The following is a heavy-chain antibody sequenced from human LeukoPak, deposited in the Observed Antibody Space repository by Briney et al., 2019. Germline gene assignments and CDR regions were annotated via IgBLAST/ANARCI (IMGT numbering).Heavy chain of an antibody. CDR3: ARARIGRTPNFDY. V-gene: IGHV4-34*01. CDR2: INHSGST. Sequence: SGTLSLTCAVYGGSFSGYYWSWIRQPPGKGLEWIGEINHSGSTNYNPSLKSRVTISVDTSKNQFSLKLSSVTAADTAVYYCARARIGRTPNFDYWGQGTLVTVSS. J-gene: IGHJ4*02. D-gene: IGHD2-15*01. CDR1: GGSFSGYY.